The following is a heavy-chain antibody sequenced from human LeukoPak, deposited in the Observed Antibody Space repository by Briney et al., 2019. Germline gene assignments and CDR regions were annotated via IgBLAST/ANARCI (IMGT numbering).Heavy chain of an antibody. CDR1: GFTFSSYA. D-gene: IGHD5-24*01. CDR2: ISGSGGKT. CDR3: ARTKEMATISYFDS. J-gene: IGHJ4*02. V-gene: IGHV3-23*01. Sequence: GGSLRLSCAASGFTFSSYAMSWVRQAPGKGLEWGSSISGSGGKTYYADSVKGRFTISRDNAKNSLYLRMNSLRAEDTAVYYCARTKEMATISYFDSWGQGTLVTVSS.